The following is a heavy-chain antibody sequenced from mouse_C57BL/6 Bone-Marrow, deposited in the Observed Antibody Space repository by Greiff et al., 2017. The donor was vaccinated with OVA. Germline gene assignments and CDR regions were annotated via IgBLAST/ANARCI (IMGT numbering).Heavy chain of an antibody. CDR1: GYTFTSYW. V-gene: IGHV1-5*01. CDR2: IYPGNSDT. D-gene: IGHD1-1*01. CDR3: TFYYYGSRAWFAY. Sequence: EVQLQQSGTVLARPGASVKMSCKTSGYTFTSYWMHWVKQRPGQGLEWIGAIYPGNSDTSYNQKFKGKAKLTAVTSASTAYMELSSLTNEDSAVYYCTFYYYGSRAWFAYWGQGTLVTVSA. J-gene: IGHJ3*01.